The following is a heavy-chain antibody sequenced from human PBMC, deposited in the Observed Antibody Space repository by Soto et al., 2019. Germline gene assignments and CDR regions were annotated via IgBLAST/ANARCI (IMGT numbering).Heavy chain of an antibody. CDR2: ITVSGGST. CDR1: GFTLSAYP. J-gene: IGHJ5*02. CDR3: AKDKLERFGGWFDP. V-gene: IGHV3-23*01. D-gene: IGHD1-1*01. Sequence: GGSLRLSCAASGFTLSAYPMCWVRQAPGKGLEWVSTITVSGGSTYSADSVKGRFTISRDNSKNTLYLQMNSLRAEDTAVYYCAKDKLERFGGWFDPWGQGTLVTVSS.